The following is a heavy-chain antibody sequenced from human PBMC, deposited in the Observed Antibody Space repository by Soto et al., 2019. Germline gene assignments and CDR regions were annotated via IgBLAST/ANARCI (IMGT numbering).Heavy chain of an antibody. CDR2: ISSSSSYI. D-gene: IGHD1-1*01. Sequence: GGSLRLSCAASGFTFSSYSMNWVRQAPGKGLEWVSSISSSSSYIYYADSVKGRFTISRDNAKNSLYLQMNSLRAEDTAVYYCARVLDKALQADWFYPWGQGTLVTVSS. CDR1: GFTFSSYS. CDR3: ARVLDKALQADWFYP. V-gene: IGHV3-21*01. J-gene: IGHJ5*02.